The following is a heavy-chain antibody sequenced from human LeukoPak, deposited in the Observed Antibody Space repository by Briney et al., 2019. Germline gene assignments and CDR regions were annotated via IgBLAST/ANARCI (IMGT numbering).Heavy chain of an antibody. J-gene: IGHJ4*02. CDR2: INPNSGGT. CDR3: ARGDSSSIDY. Sequence: ASGKVSCKASGGTFSSYAISWVRQAPGQGLEWMGWINPNSGGTNYAQKFQGRVTMTRDTSISTAYMELSRLRSDDTAVYYCARGDSSSIDYWGQGTLVTVSS. V-gene: IGHV1-2*02. D-gene: IGHD6-13*01. CDR1: GGTFSSYA.